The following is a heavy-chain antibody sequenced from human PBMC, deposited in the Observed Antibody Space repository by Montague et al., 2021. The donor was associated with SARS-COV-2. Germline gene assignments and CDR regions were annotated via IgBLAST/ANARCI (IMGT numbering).Heavy chain of an antibody. CDR2: IYYSGST. Sequence: SETLSLTYTVSGGSISSYYWSWIRQPPGKGLEWIGYIYYSGSTNYNPSLKSRVTISVDTSKNQFSLKLSSVTAADTAVYYCAREGVYGSRYYYGMDVWGQGTTVTVSS. J-gene: IGHJ6*02. CDR3: AREGVYGSRYYYGMDV. V-gene: IGHV4-59*01. CDR1: GGSISSYY. D-gene: IGHD3-10*01.